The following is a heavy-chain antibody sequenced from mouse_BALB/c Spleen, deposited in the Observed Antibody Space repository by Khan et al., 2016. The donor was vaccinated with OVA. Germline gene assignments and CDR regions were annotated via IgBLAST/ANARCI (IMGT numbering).Heavy chain of an antibody. CDR2: INTYTGEP. D-gene: IGHD2-2*01. CDR1: GYTFTNYG. Sequence: QIQLVQSGPELKKPGETVKISCKASGYTFTNYGMNWVKQPPGKGLKWMGWINTYTGEPTSVDDFKGRFAFSLETSASTAYLQINNLKNEDTATYFCARGYWYFDVWGAGTTVTVSS. V-gene: IGHV9-3-1*01. J-gene: IGHJ1*01. CDR3: ARGYWYFDV.